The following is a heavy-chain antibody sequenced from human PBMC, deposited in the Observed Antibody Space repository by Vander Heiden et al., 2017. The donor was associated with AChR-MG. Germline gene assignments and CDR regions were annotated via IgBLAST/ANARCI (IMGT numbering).Heavy chain of an antibody. J-gene: IGHJ4*02. CDR1: GFTFSRYG. D-gene: IGHD3-10*01. CDR2: IWDDGSNK. V-gene: IGHV3-33*01. Sequence: VQLVESGGGLVQPGRSLRLSCAASGFTFSRYGLHWVRQAPGKGWGWVEVIWDDGSNKYYAESVEGRFTISRDKSKNALYLQRNSLRAEDTAVYYCAREVFYYCSGSYYEPFDYWCQGPLFTHS. CDR3: AREVFYYCSGSYYEPFDY.